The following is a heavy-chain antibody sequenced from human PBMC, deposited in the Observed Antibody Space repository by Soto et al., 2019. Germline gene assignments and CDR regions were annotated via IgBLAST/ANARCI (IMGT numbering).Heavy chain of an antibody. CDR2: IYYSGST. J-gene: IGHJ6*02. D-gene: IGHD1-7*01. CDR1: GGSISSYY. V-gene: IGHV4-59*01. Sequence: QVQLQESGPGLVKPSETLSLTCTVSGGSISSYYWSWIRQPPGKGLEWIGYIYYSGSTNYNPSLMSRGTISVDTSKNQFSLKLSSVTAADTAVYYCAREGLTGTIGLYYYYAMDVWGQGTTVTVSS. CDR3: AREGLTGTIGLYYYYAMDV.